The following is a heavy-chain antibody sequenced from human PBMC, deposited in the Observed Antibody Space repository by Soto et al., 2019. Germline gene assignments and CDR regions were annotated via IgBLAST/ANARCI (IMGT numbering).Heavy chain of an antibody. J-gene: IGHJ4*02. D-gene: IGHD3-3*01. CDR2: INHSGST. CDR1: GGSFSGYY. V-gene: IGHV4-34*01. Sequence: SETLSLTCAVYGGSFSGYYWSWIRQPPGKGLEWIGEINHSGSTNYNPSLKSRVTISVDTSKNQFSLKLSSVTAADTAVYYCARFLEWPQTLDYWGQGTLVTVPQ. CDR3: ARFLEWPQTLDY.